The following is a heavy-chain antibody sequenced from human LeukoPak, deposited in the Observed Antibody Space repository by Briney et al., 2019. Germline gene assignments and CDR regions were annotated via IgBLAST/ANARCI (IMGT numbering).Heavy chain of an antibody. J-gene: IGHJ6*04. CDR3: AELGITMIGGV. D-gene: IGHD3-10*02. CDR2: IKEDGGEK. CDR1: GFTFSRSW. V-gene: IGHV3-7*01. Sequence: PGGSLRLSCAASGFTFSRSWMSWVRQAPGKGLEWVANIKEDGGEKYYVDSVKGRFTISRDNAKNSLYLQMNSLRAGDTAVYYCAELGITMIGGVWGKGTTVTISS.